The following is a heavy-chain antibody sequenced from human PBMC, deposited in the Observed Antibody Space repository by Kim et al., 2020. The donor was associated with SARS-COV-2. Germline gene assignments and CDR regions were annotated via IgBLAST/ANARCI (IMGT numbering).Heavy chain of an antibody. D-gene: IGHD3-3*01. J-gene: IGHJ3*02. Sequence: SRVTLSIDTSKNQFSLKLNSVTAADTAVYYCARDRGTIFGVVIINDAFDIWGQGTMVTVSS. V-gene: IGHV4-34*01. CDR3: ARDRGTIFGVVIINDAFDI.